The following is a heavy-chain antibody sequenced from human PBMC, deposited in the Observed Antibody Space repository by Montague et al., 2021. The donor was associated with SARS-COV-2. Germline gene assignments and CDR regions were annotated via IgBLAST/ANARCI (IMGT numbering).Heavy chain of an antibody. CDR2: INYSEVT. J-gene: IGHJ6*02. D-gene: IGHD3-9*01. CDR1: GGSISSDY. V-gene: IGHV4-59*01. CDR3: ARCESHYEILPGQIWTQTVHGLDV. Sequence: SETLSLTCTVSGGSISSDYWSWSWHPPGQGLERIGYINYSEVTTYNHYPQSRVTVLVAASKNQIYMKLSSVSAADTAVYYCARCESHYEILPGQIWTQTVHGLDVWGQGTSVTVSS.